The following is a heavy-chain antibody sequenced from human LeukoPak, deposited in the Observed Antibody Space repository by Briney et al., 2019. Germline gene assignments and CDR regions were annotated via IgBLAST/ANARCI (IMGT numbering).Heavy chain of an antibody. Sequence: GESLKISCKGSGYSFTSYWIAWVRQMPGKGLEWMGTNYPGDSDTRYSPSFQGQVTISADKSISTAYLQWSSLKASDTAMYYCARPHFHRGYSGYDLGGMDVWGQGTTVTVSS. CDR2: NYPGDSDT. D-gene: IGHD5-12*01. CDR1: GYSFTSYW. CDR3: ARPHFHRGYSGYDLGGMDV. V-gene: IGHV5-51*01. J-gene: IGHJ6*02.